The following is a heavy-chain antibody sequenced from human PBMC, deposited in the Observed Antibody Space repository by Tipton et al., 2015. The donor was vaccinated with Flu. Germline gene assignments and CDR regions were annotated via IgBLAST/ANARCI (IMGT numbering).Heavy chain of an antibody. D-gene: IGHD5-12*01. CDR1: GYTFTSYW. CDR3: ARHSVDLIPYYYYGMDV. CDR2: IYPGDSDS. J-gene: IGHJ6*02. V-gene: IGHV5-51*01. Sequence: QLVQSGAEVKKPGESLKISCKGSGYTFTSYWIGWVRQMPGKGLEWMGIIYPGDSDSRYSPSFQGQVTISVDKSISTAYLQWSSLKASDTAMYYCARHSVDLIPYYYYGMDVWGQGTTVTVSS.